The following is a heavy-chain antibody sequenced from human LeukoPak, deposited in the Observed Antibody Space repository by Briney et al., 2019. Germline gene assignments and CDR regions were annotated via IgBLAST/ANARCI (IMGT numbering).Heavy chain of an antibody. CDR1: GFTFSSYA. D-gene: IGHD6-6*01. Sequence: GGSLRLSCAASGFTFSSYAMSWVRQAPGKGLEWVSAISGSGGSTYYADSVKGRFTISRDNSKNTLYLQMNSLRAEDTAVYYCAKSGIAARLHYYYYMDVWGKGTTVTVSS. J-gene: IGHJ6*03. V-gene: IGHV3-23*01. CDR2: ISGSGGST. CDR3: AKSGIAARLHYYYYMDV.